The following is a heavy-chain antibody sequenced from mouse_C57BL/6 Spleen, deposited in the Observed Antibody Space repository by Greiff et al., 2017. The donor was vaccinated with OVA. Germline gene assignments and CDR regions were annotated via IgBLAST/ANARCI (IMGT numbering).Heavy chain of an antibody. CDR1: GYAFSSSW. V-gene: IGHV1-82*01. D-gene: IGHD2-2*01. Sequence: VQLQQSGPELVKPGASVKISCKASGYAFSSSWMNWVKQRPGKGLEWIGRIYPGDGDTNYNGKFKGKATLTADKSSSTAYMQLSSLTSEDSAVYFCAGMVTYYFDYWGQGTTLTVSS. CDR2: IYPGDGDT. CDR3: AGMVTYYFDY. J-gene: IGHJ2*01.